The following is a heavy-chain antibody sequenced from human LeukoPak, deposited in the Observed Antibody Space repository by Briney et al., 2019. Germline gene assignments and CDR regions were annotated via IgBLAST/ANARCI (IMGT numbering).Heavy chain of an antibody. CDR3: ARDRRRDGLDY. Sequence: GGSLRLSCAASGFTFSSYAMRWARQAPGKGLEWVAAISGSGGTTYYADSVKGRFTISRDNSKNTLYLQMNSLRVEDAAVYYCARDRRRDGLDYWGQGTLVTVSS. J-gene: IGHJ4*02. V-gene: IGHV3-23*01. CDR1: GFTFSSYA. D-gene: IGHD5-24*01. CDR2: ISGSGGTT.